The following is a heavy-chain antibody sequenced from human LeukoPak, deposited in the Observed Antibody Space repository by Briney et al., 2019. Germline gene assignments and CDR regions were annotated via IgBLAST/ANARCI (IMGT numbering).Heavy chain of an antibody. V-gene: IGHV3-30*04. CDR2: ISYDGSNK. Sequence: AGGSLRLSCAASGFTFSSYAMHWVRQAPGKGLEWVADISYDGSNKYYADSVKGRFTISRDNSKNTLYLQMNSLRAEDTAVYYCARAGLVPAANRGYYYGMDVWGQGTTVTVSS. D-gene: IGHD2-2*01. CDR1: GFTFSSYA. J-gene: IGHJ6*02. CDR3: ARAGLVPAANRGYYYGMDV.